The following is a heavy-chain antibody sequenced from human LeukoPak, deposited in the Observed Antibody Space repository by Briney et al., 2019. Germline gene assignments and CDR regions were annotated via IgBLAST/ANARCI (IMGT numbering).Heavy chain of an antibody. CDR2: ISWNSGSI. Sequence: GGSLRLSCAASGFTFDDYAMPWVRQAPGKGLEWVSGISWNSGSIGYADSVKGRFTISRDNAKNSLYLQMNSLRAEDTALYYCAKDHTDYYDSSGSFDYWGQGTLVTVSS. D-gene: IGHD3-22*01. CDR1: GFTFDDYA. V-gene: IGHV3-9*01. CDR3: AKDHTDYYDSSGSFDY. J-gene: IGHJ4*02.